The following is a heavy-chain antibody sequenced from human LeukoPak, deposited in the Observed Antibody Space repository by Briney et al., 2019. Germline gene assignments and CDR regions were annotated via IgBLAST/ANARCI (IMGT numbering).Heavy chain of an antibody. V-gene: IGHV4-59*01. J-gene: IGHJ4*02. CDR3: ARVGGYSYGYPFDY. CDR1: GGSINKYY. CDR2: IDFSGST. D-gene: IGHD5-18*01. Sequence: PSETLSLTCTVSGGSINKYYWSWIRQPPGKGLEWIGYIDFSGSTNYNPSLKSRVTISVDTSKNQFSLKLGSVTAADTAVYYCARVGGYSYGYPFDYWGQGTLVTVSS.